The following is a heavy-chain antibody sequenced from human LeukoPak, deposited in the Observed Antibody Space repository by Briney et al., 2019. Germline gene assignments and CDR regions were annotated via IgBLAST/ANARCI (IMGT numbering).Heavy chain of an antibody. Sequence: GGSLRLSCAASGFIFSGYAMHWFRQAPGKGLEWVAVISNDENNKNHADSAKGRFTISRDNSKNTLYLQMNSLRAEDTAVYFCARDPNSAWHNFDYWGQGTLVTVSS. CDR1: GFIFSGYA. J-gene: IGHJ4*02. D-gene: IGHD6-19*01. CDR3: ARDPNSAWHNFDY. CDR2: ISNDENNK. V-gene: IGHV3-30*04.